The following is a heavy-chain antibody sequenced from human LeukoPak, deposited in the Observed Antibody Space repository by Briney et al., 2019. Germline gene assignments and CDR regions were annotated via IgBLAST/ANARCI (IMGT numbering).Heavy chain of an antibody. CDR3: ARVKHIVVVTAIDDAFDI. Sequence: GASVKVSCKASGGTFSSYAISWVRQAPGQGLEWMGWISAYNGNTNYAQKLQGRVTMTTDTSTSTAYMELRSLRSDDTAVYYCARVKHIVVVTAIDDAFDIWGQGTMVTVSS. D-gene: IGHD2-21*02. J-gene: IGHJ3*02. CDR2: ISAYNGNT. V-gene: IGHV1-18*01. CDR1: GGTFSSYA.